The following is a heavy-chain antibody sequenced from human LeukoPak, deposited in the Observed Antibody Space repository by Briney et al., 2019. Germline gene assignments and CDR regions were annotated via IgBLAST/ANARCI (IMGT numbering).Heavy chain of an antibody. CDR2: IIPILGIA. D-gene: IGHD5-18*01. Sequence: SVKVSCKASGGTFSSYAISWVRQAPGQGLEWMGRIIPILGIANYAQKFQGRVTITADKSTSTAYMELSSPRSEDTAVYYCARRGYSYGYPDGMDVWGQGTTVTVSS. J-gene: IGHJ6*02. CDR1: GGTFSSYA. CDR3: ARRGYSYGYPDGMDV. V-gene: IGHV1-69*04.